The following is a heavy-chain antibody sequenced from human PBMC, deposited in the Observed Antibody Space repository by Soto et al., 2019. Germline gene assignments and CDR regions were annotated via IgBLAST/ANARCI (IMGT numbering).Heavy chain of an antibody. CDR1: GLTFNAYA. CDR2: ISYDGTYK. J-gene: IGHJ4*02. CDR3: AKRLRFLGYPSRTANDDY. Sequence: PGGSLRLSCAASGLTFNAYAMHWVRQTPGKGLEWVAAISYDGTYKYYADSVKGRFTISRDNSQNTLYLQLNSLGAEDTAVYYCAKRLRFLGYPSRTANDDYWGQGTLVTVSS. V-gene: IGHV3-30*18. D-gene: IGHD3-3*01.